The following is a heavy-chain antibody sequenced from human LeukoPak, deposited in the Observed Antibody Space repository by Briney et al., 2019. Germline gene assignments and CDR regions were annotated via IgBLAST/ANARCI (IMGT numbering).Heavy chain of an antibody. Sequence: SETLSLTCTVSGGSISSDYWSWVRQPAGQGLEWIGHIYTSGSTNYNPSLKSRVTMSVDTSKNQFSLKLSSVTAADTAVYYCARFSSLRRLGELSLDYWGQGTLVTVSS. CDR1: GGSISSDY. V-gene: IGHV4-4*07. J-gene: IGHJ4*02. D-gene: IGHD3-16*02. CDR2: IYTSGST. CDR3: ARFSSLRRLGELSLDY.